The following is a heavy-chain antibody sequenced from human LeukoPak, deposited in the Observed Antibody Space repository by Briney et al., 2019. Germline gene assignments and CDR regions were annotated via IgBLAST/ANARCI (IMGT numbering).Heavy chain of an antibody. V-gene: IGHV3-30-3*01. CDR1: GFTFSSYA. CDR2: ISYDGSNK. Sequence: GGSLRLSCAAPGFTFSSYAMHWVRQAPGKGLEWVAVISYDGSNKYYVDSVKGRFTISRDNSKNTLYLQMNSLRAEDTAVYYCARDGYFDYWGQGTLVTVSS. CDR3: ARDGYFDY. J-gene: IGHJ4*02.